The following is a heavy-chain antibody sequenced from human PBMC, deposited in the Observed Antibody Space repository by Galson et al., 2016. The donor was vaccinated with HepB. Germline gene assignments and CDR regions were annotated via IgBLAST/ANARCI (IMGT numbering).Heavy chain of an antibody. CDR1: GGSITTDH. CDR3: AGHAPYHGRYYHIDS. D-gene: IGHD1-26*01. CDR2: ISRSGST. V-gene: IGHV4-59*08. Sequence: ETLSLTCSVSGGSITTDHCSWIRRPPGKGLEWIAYISRSGSTNYNPSLKRRVTLSVDTSKNQFSLRLSSVTAAETAVYYCAGHAPYHGRYYHIDSWGQGALVTVSS. J-gene: IGHJ4*02.